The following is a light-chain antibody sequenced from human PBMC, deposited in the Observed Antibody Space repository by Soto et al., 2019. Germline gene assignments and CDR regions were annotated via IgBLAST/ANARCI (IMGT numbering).Light chain of an antibody. V-gene: IGKV3-15*01. CDR1: QSIGSK. CDR2: GAS. J-gene: IGKJ4*01. Sequence: EILMTQPPATLSVSPGERVTLSCRASQSIGSKLAWYQQRPGQAPRLLIYGASTRATGIPSRFSGSGSGTEFTLTITSLQSEDNALYYCQQYNEWPLTFGGGTKVDIK. CDR3: QQYNEWPLT.